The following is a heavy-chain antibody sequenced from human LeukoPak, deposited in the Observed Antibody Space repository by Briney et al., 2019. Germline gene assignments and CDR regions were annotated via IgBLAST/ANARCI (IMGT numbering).Heavy chain of an antibody. Sequence: SETLSLTCTVSGGSISSYYWSWIRQPPGKGLEWIGYIYYSGSTNYNPSLKSRVTISVDTSKNQFSLKLSSVTAADTAVYYCARVSKGEYDFWSGYPSMYYFDYWGQGTLVTVSS. CDR3: ARVSKGEYDFWSGYPSMYYFDY. D-gene: IGHD3-3*01. CDR1: GGSISSYY. CDR2: IYYSGST. J-gene: IGHJ4*02. V-gene: IGHV4-59*01.